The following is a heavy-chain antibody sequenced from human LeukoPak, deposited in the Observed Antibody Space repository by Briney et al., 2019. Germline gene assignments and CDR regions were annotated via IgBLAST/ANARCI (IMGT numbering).Heavy chain of an antibody. Sequence: KSSETLSLTCTVSGGSISSSSYYWGWIRQPPGKGLEWIGSIYYSGSTYYNPSLKSRVTISVDTSKNQFSLKLSSVTAADTAVYYCARVLAAAGTMYYYYYMDVWGKGTTVTVSS. D-gene: IGHD6-13*01. CDR1: GGSISSSSYY. CDR3: ARVLAAAGTMYYYYYMDV. V-gene: IGHV4-39*07. CDR2: IYYSGST. J-gene: IGHJ6*03.